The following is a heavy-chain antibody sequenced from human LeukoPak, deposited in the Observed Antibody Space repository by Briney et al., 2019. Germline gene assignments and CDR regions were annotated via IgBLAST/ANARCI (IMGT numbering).Heavy chain of an antibody. CDR1: GGSISSYY. CDR3: ARGNDILTGWDYFDY. Sequence: ASETLPLTCTVSGGSISSYYWSWIRQPPGKGLEWIGYIYYSGSTNYNPSLKSRVTISVDTSKNQFSLKLSSVTAADTAVYYCARGNDILTGWDYFDYWGQGTLVTVSS. V-gene: IGHV4-59*01. J-gene: IGHJ4*02. CDR2: IYYSGST. D-gene: IGHD3-9*01.